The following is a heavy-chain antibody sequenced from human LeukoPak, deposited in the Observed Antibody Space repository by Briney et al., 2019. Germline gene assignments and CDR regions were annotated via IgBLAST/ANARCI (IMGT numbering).Heavy chain of an antibody. CDR3: ARAKPKNMVRGLIMRRESRYYFDY. V-gene: IGHV3-30*04. Sequence: GGSLRLSCAASGFTFSNYAMHWVRQAPGKGLEWVGVILYDGSMQYYADSVKGRFTISRDNYMNTLFLQMHSLRAEDTAVYYCARAKPKNMVRGLIMRRESRYYFDYWGQGTLVTVSS. CDR1: GFTFSNYA. CDR2: ILYDGSMQ. D-gene: IGHD3-10*01. J-gene: IGHJ4*02.